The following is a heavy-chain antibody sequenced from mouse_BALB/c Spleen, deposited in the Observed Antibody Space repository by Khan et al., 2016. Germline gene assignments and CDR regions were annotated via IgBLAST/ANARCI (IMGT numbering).Heavy chain of an antibody. CDR1: GFDFSSYW. J-gene: IGHJ3*01. D-gene: IGHD1-1*01. Sequence: EVQLLESGRGLVQPGGSLKLSCAASGFDFSSYWMSWVRQAPGKGLEWIGEINPDRSTINYTPSLKDKFIISRDNAKNTLYLQLSKVRSEDTVLYYCARAGYYGYLVNWGRGTLVTVSA. CDR3: ARAGYYGYLVN. CDR2: INPDRSTI. V-gene: IGHV4-1*02.